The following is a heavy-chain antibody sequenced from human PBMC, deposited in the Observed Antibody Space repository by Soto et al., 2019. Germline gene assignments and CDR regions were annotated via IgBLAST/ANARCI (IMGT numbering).Heavy chain of an antibody. CDR2: ISYDGNNK. Sequence: QVQLVESGGGVVQPGRSLRLSCAASGFTFSSYGMHWVRQAAGKGLQWVAVISYDGNNKYYAESVKGRFTISRDNSNNTLYQQMNSLRAEDTAVYYCAKSVYNENDEFFDYWGQGTLVPVSS. J-gene: IGHJ4*02. D-gene: IGHD1-1*01. CDR1: GFTFSSYG. CDR3: AKSVYNENDEFFDY. V-gene: IGHV3-30*18.